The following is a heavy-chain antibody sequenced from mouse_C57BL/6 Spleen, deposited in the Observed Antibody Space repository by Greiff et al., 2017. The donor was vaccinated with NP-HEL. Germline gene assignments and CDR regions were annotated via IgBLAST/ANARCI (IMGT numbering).Heavy chain of an antibody. Sequence: DVQLQESGPELVKPGASVKIPCKASGYTFTDYNMDWVKQSHGKSLEWIGDINPNNGGTIYNQKFKGKATLTVDKSSSTAYMELRSLTSEDTAVYYCARKTVPYAMDYWGQGTSVTVSS. V-gene: IGHV1-18*01. CDR1: GYTFTDYN. J-gene: IGHJ4*01. CDR2: INPNNGGT. CDR3: ARKTVPYAMDY. D-gene: IGHD1-1*01.